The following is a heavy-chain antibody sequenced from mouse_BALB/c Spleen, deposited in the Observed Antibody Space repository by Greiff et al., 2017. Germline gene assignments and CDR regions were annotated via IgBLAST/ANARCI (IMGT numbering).Heavy chain of an antibody. V-gene: IGHV3-2*02. Sequence: VQLKESGPGLVKPSQSLSLTCTVTGYSITSDYAWNWIRQFPGNKLEWMGYISYSGSTSYNPSLKSRISITRDTSKNQFFLQLNSVTTEDTATYYCAKASTMITTAWFAYWGQGTLVTVSA. J-gene: IGHJ3*01. CDR1: GYSITSDYA. CDR3: AKASTMITTAWFAY. D-gene: IGHD2-4*01. CDR2: ISYSGST.